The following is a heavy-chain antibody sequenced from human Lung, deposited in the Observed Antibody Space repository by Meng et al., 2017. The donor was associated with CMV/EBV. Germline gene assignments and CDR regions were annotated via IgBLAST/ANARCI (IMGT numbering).Heavy chain of an antibody. D-gene: IGHD2-2*02. CDR1: GGSFSGYY. CDR2: INHSGST. J-gene: IGHJ5*01. CDR3: ARASRYCSSTRCYRGGWFDP. Sequence: SETLSLXFAVYGGSFSGYYWSWNRQPPGKGLEWNGEINHSGSTNYNPYLESRVTISVDTSKNQFSLKLSSVTAADTAVYYSARASRYCSSTRCYRGGWFDPWXQRTMVTVSS. V-gene: IGHV4-34*01.